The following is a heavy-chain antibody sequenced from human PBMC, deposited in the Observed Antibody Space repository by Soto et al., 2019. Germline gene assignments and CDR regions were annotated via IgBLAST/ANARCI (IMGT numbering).Heavy chain of an antibody. CDR3: AREGRGYSGYALDY. CDR1: GFTFSSYG. D-gene: IGHD5-12*01. CDR2: IWYDGSNK. J-gene: IGHJ4*02. Sequence: LRLSCAASGFTFSSYGMHWVRQAPGKGLEWVAVIWYDGSNKYYADSVKGRFTISRDNSKNTLYLQMNSLRAEDTAVYYCAREGRGYSGYALDYWGQGTLVTVSS. V-gene: IGHV3-33*01.